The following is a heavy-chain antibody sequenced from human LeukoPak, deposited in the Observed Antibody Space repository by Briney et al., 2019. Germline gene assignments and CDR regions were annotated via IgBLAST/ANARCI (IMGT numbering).Heavy chain of an antibody. CDR2: IRSKAYGATI. CDR3: TRDSAAMILYGMDV. Sequence: SGGSLRLSCAASGFSFSNAWMSWVRQAPGKGLEWVCFIRSKAYGATIEYAASVKGRFTISRDDSKSIAYLQMNSLKTEDTAVYYCTRDSAAMILYGMDVWGQGTTVTVSS. J-gene: IGHJ6*02. D-gene: IGHD3-16*01. CDR1: GFSFSNAW. V-gene: IGHV3-49*04.